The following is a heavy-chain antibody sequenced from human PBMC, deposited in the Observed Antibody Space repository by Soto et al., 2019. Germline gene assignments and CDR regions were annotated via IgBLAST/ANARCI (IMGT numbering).Heavy chain of an antibody. Sequence: EVQLLESGGGLVQPGGSLRLSCAASGFTFSSYAMSWVRQAPGKGLEWVSAISGSGGSTYYADSVKGRFTISRDNSKNTXXLXMXXLRAEDTAVYYCAKFYYGSGRKECLVGCSAGYFGYWGQGTLVTVSS. CDR3: AKFYYGSGRKECLVGCSAGYFGY. CDR1: GFTFSSYA. CDR2: ISGSGGST. V-gene: IGHV3-23*01. D-gene: IGHD3-10*01. J-gene: IGHJ4*02.